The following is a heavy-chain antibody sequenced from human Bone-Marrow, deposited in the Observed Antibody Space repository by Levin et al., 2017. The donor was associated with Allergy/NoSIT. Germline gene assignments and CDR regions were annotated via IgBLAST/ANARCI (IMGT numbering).Heavy chain of an antibody. D-gene: IGHD1-14*01. CDR1: GYTFTSYD. J-gene: IGHJ6*02. V-gene: IGHV1-8*01. CDR3: ARFNDGIRVYGMDV. Sequence: GASVKVSCKASGYTFTSYDINWVRQATGQGLEWMGWMNPNSGNTGYAQKFQGRVTMTRNTSISTAYMELSSLRSEDTAVYYCARFNDGIRVYGMDVWGQGTTVTVSS. CDR2: MNPNSGNT.